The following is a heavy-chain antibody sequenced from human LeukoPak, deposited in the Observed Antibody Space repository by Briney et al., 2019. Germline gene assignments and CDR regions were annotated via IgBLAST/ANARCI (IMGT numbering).Heavy chain of an antibody. V-gene: IGHV3-30*04. Sequence: GGSLRLSCAASGFTFSSYAMHWVRQAPGKGLEWVAVISYDGSNKYYADSVKGRFTISRDNSKNTLYLQMNSLRAEGTAVYYCARTPTPRITMVRGVTYYYYYGMDVWGQGTTVTVSS. CDR3: ARTPTPRITMVRGVTYYYYYGMDV. J-gene: IGHJ6*02. CDR1: GFTFSSYA. CDR2: ISYDGSNK. D-gene: IGHD3-10*01.